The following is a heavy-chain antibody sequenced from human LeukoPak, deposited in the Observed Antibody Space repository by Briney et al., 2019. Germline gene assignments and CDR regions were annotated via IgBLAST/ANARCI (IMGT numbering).Heavy chain of an antibody. CDR2: INPSSGGT. Sequence: ASVKVSCKASGYTFTGYYMHWVRQAPGQGLEWMGWINPSSGGTNYAQKFQGRVTMTRDTSISTAYMELSSLRSEDTAVYYCARGEAAAGNAFDIWGQGTMVTVSS. CDR1: GYTFTGYY. D-gene: IGHD6-13*01. J-gene: IGHJ3*02. CDR3: ARGEAAAGNAFDI. V-gene: IGHV1-2*02.